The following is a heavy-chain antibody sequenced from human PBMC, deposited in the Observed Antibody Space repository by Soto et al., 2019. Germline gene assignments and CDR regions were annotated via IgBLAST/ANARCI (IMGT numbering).Heavy chain of an antibody. CDR3: ARRIPFGYGMDG. CDR1: GFTFSSYA. J-gene: IGHJ6*02. Sequence: GGALRHSCAASGFTFSSYAMHWVRQAPGKGLEYVSAITSNGGNTDYASSVKGRFTISRDNSKNTLYLQMGSLRAEDMAVYYCARRIPFGYGMDGWGQGTTVTVSS. V-gene: IGHV3-64*01. CDR2: ITSNGGNT. D-gene: IGHD2-21*01.